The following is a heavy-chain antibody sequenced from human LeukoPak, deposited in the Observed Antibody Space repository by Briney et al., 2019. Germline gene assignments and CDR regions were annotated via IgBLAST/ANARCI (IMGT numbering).Heavy chain of an antibody. J-gene: IGHJ4*02. CDR2: ISGSGGST. Sequence: GGSLRLSCTASGFTFSSYAMSWVRQAPGKGLEWVSAISGSGGSTYYADSVKGRFTISRDNSKNTLYLQMNSLRAEDTAVYYCAKDPPYVEQWLRFDYWGQGTLVTVSS. CDR3: AKDPPYVEQWLRFDY. V-gene: IGHV3-23*01. D-gene: IGHD6-19*01. CDR1: GFTFSSYA.